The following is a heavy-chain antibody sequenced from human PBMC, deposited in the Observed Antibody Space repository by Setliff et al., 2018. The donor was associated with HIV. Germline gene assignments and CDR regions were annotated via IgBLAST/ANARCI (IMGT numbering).Heavy chain of an antibody. CDR1: GFTFSRYW. Sequence: PSETLSLSCAASGFTFSRYWMSWVRQAPGKGLEWVANIKQDGSEKYYVDSVRGRFIVSRDNRRKVLHLQMSSLRVEDTAVYYCARPPPSLQDFDFVFDSWGQGTLVTVSS. CDR2: IKQDGSEK. CDR3: ARPPPSLQDFDFVFDS. D-gene: IGHD3-9*01. V-gene: IGHV3-7*03. J-gene: IGHJ4*02.